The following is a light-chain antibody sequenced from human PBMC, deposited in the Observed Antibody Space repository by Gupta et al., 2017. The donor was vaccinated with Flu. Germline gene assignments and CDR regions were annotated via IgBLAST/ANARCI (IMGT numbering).Light chain of an antibody. CDR1: NIGSKS. Sequence: SYALTQPHSVSVDPGQTARLSSGADNIGSKSVHWYRQKQGQAPVLVVHDVSERPSGIPERFAGSNSGNTATLTISRVEAWDEADYYCQLWIPSSDNSWVFGGGTKLTVL. CDR3: QLWIPSSDNSWV. J-gene: IGLJ3*02. V-gene: IGLV3-21*02. CDR2: DVS.